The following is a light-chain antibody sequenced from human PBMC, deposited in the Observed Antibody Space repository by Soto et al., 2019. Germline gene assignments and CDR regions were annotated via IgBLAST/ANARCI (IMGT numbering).Light chain of an antibody. J-gene: IGKJ1*01. CDR3: QQYGSSST. Sequence: EILLTQSPGTLSLSPGDTATLSCRASQIDSSTSSAWYQQKPGQPPRLLIYDSSKRATGIPDRFSGAESGPDFALTITRLEPEDVAVYYCQQYGSSSTFGQGTKVDIK. CDR2: DSS. CDR1: QIDSSTS. V-gene: IGKV3-20*01.